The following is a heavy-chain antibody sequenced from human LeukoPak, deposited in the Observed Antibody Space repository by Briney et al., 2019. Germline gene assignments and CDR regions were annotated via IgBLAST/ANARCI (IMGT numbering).Heavy chain of an antibody. V-gene: IGHV3-30-3*01. D-gene: IGHD6-13*01. CDR2: LSFDGGNK. CDR3: ARGRAGIAAAGFDY. CDR1: GFTFS. J-gene: IGHJ4*02. Sequence: PGGSLRLSCATSGFTFSMHWVRLAPGKGLDWVAVLSFDGGNKFYADSVKGRFSISRDNSKNTLYLQMNSLGLDDTAVYFCARGRAGIAAAGFDYWGQGTLVTVSS.